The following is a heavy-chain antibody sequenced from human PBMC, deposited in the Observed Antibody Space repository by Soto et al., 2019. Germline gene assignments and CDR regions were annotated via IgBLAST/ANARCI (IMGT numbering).Heavy chain of an antibody. J-gene: IGHJ3*01. V-gene: IGHV3-33*01. D-gene: IGHD2-15*01. Sequence: PGGSLRLSCAASGFTFSSYGMHWVRQAPGKGLEWVAVIWYDGSNKYYADSVKGRFTISRDNSKNTLYLQMNSLRAEDTAVYYCARDLRYCSGGSCYGADVFDFWGQRTTVTVSS. CDR2: IWYDGSNK. CDR1: GFTFSSYG. CDR3: ARDLRYCSGGSCYGADVFDF.